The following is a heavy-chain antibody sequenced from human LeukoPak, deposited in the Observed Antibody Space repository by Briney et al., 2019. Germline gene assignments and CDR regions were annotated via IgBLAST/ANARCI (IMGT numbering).Heavy chain of an antibody. J-gene: IGHJ4*02. V-gene: IGHV1-46*01. CDR3: AREWGPGSSWYFDF. CDR1: GYTFTSYY. D-gene: IGHD3-10*01. CDR2: INSGDGGT. Sequence: ASVKVSCKASGYTFTSYYIHWVRQAPGQGLEWMGAINSGDGGTTLPQKFQGRVTLTRDTSTSTLHMELSSLRSEDTAIYYCAREWGPGSSWYFDFWGQGTLVTVSS.